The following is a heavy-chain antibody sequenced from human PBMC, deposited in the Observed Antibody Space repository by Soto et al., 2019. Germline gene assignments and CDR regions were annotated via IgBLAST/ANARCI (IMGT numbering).Heavy chain of an antibody. Sequence: EVQLVESGGGLVQPGGSLRLSCAASGFTVSRYDMHWVRQATGKGLEWFSVIGSAGDTYYPGSVKGRFTISRENAQNSLYLQMTSLRAEDTAVYYCAKADDGGTHFENWGQGTLVTVSS. D-gene: IGHD4-17*01. V-gene: IGHV3-13*01. CDR2: IGSAGDT. J-gene: IGHJ4*02. CDR3: AKADDGGTHFEN. CDR1: GFTVSRYD.